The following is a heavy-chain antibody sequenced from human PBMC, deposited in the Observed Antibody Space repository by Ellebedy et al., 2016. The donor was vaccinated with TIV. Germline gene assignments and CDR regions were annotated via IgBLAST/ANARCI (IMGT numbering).Heavy chain of an antibody. V-gene: IGHV3-30*03. Sequence: GESLKISXVAPGFTFASHGIYWVRQAPGKGLEWVAVISSDGSNKYYADSVKGRFTISRDNSKNTLYLQMNSLRTDDMAVYYCARGGSSGSSDYWGQGTLVTVSS. J-gene: IGHJ4*02. D-gene: IGHD3-10*01. CDR1: GFTFASHG. CDR3: ARGGSSGSSDY. CDR2: ISSDGSNK.